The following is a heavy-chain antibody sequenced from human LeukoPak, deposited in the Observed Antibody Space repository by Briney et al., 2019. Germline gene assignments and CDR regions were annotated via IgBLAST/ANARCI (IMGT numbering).Heavy chain of an antibody. Sequence: SVKVSCRASEGTFSSYAISWVRQAPGQGLEWMGQVIPMLGTASYAQRFQGRVTLTADESTSTAYMELSSLRSEDTAVYYCARAVGAAIYFDYWGQGTLVTVSS. V-gene: IGHV1-69*13. D-gene: IGHD1-26*01. CDR3: ARAVGAAIYFDY. CDR1: EGTFSSYA. CDR2: VIPMLGTA. J-gene: IGHJ4*02.